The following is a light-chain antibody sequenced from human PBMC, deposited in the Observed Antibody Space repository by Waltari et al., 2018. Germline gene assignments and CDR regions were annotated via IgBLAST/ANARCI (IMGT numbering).Light chain of an antibody. CDR1: QSILFTSNNKNY. J-gene: IGKJ2*01. CDR3: QQYYSTPYT. CDR2: WAS. V-gene: IGKV4-1*01. Sequence: DIMMTQSPDFLAVSLGERATINCKSSQSILFTSNNKNYLAWYQQRPGQPPKLLIYWASTRESGVPDRFSGSGSGTDFTLTISSLQTEDVAVYYCQQYYSTPYTFGQGTKLEI.